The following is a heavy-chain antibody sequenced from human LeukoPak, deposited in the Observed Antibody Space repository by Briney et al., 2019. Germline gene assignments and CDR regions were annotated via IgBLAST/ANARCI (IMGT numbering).Heavy chain of an antibody. J-gene: IGHJ4*02. CDR2: ISAYDGNT. CDR3: VRDGYGSGKGFFDY. Sequence: GASVKVSCKASGYTFTDYGFSWVRQAPGQGLEGVGWISAYDGNTNYAQKLQGRVNMTTDTFTSTTYMELRSLRSDDTAVYYCVRDGYGSGKGFFDYWGQGTLVTVSS. V-gene: IGHV1-18*01. CDR1: GYTFTDYG. D-gene: IGHD3-10*01.